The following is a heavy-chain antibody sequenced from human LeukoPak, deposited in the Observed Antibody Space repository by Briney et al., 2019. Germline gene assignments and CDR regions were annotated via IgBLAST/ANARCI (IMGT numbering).Heavy chain of an antibody. CDR1: GGSISSYY. V-gene: IGHV4-59*01. D-gene: IGHD6-19*01. CDR2: IYYSGST. Sequence: SETLSLTCTVSGGSISSYYWSWIRQPPGKGLEWIGYIYYSGSTNYSPSLKSRVIISGDTSKNQFSLELTSVTAADTAVYYCARDSSGLYYFDYWGQGTLVTVSS. CDR3: ARDSSGLYYFDY. J-gene: IGHJ4*02.